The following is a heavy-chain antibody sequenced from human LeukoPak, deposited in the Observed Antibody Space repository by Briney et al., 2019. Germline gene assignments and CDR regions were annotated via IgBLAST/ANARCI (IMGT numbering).Heavy chain of an antibody. D-gene: IGHD5-24*01. J-gene: IGHJ3*02. CDR2: ISGSGVYT. CDR1: GFTFDSYG. Sequence: GGSLRLSCAASGFTFDSYGMNWVRQAPGKGLEWVSGISGSGVYTYYADSVKGRFTISRDNPKNTLYLVMNSLRVDDTAVYYCAKAVDLATISVDIWGQGTMVTVSS. CDR3: AKAVDLATISVDI. V-gene: IGHV3-23*01.